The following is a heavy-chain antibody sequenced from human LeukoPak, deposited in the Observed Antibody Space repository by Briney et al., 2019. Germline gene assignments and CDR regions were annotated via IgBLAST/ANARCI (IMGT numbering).Heavy chain of an antibody. Sequence: PGGSLRLSCAVSGFTVSSNYMSWVRQAPGKGLECVSVMYNRGSPYYADSVKGRFTISRDSSKNSLYLQMNSLRAEDTAVYYCARQLLYGLDVWGQGTTVTVSS. D-gene: IGHD1-26*01. CDR1: GFTVSSNY. CDR2: MYNRGSP. J-gene: IGHJ6*02. CDR3: ARQLLYGLDV. V-gene: IGHV3-66*04.